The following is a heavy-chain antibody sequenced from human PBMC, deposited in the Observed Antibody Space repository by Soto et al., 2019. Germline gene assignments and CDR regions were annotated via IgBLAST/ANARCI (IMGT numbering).Heavy chain of an antibody. D-gene: IGHD2-15*01. Sequence: SETLSLTCTVSGGSISSGGYYWSWIRQHPGKGLEWIGYIYYSGSTYYNPSLKSRVTISVETSKNHFSLRLSSVTAAATAVYYCARGTNREHNGCSGGSCGTKAQGRTYYFDYWGQGTLVTVSS. V-gene: IGHV4-31*03. CDR2: IYYSGST. CDR1: GGSISSGGYY. J-gene: IGHJ4*02. CDR3: ARGTNREHNGCSGGSCGTKAQGRTYYFDY.